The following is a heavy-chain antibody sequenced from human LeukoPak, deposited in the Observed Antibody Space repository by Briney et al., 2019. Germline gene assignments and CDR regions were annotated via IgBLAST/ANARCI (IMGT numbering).Heavy chain of an antibody. CDR2: ITGSGGSA. J-gene: IGHJ4*02. V-gene: IGHV3-23*01. CDR3: AKDKSYGSGSYQFDF. D-gene: IGHD3-10*01. CDR1: GFTFSSYA. Sequence: GGSLSLSCAASGFTFSSYAMSWVRQAPGKGLEWVSGITGSGGSAHYSDSVDGRFTISRDNSNNMLYLQMSSLRADDTAVYYCAKDKSYGSGSYQFDFWGLGTLVTVSS.